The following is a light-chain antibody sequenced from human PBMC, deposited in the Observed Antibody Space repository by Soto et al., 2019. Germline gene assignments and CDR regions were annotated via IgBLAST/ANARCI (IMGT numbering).Light chain of an antibody. J-gene: IGKJ4*01. CDR1: QDIRHF. Sequence: IQMTQSPSALSASVGDRVTITCRASQDIRHFLAWYQHKPGRVPKLLIYAASTLQSGVPSRFSGSGSGTDFILTISSLQPEDAAIYSCQKYNTATRTFGGGTMVEI. CDR2: AAS. V-gene: IGKV1-27*01. CDR3: QKYNTATRT.